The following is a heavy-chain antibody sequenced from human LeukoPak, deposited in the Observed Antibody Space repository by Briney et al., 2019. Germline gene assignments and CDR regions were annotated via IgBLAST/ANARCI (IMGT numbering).Heavy chain of an antibody. CDR1: GFTVSSNY. CDR2: IYSGGST. V-gene: IGHV3-66*02. Sequence: GGSLRLSCAASGFTVSSNYMSWVRQAPGKGLDWVSVIYSGGSTYYADSVQGRFTISRDNSKNTLFLQMNSLRAEDTAVYYCARGGLGPFDHWGQGTLVTVFS. D-gene: IGHD3-10*01. CDR3: ARGGLGPFDH. J-gene: IGHJ4*02.